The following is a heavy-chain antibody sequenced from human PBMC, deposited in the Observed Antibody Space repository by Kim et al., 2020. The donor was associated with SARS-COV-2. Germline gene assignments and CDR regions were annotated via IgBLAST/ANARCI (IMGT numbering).Heavy chain of an antibody. CDR2: INHSGST. J-gene: IGHJ6*02. CDR1: GGSFSGYY. V-gene: IGHV4-34*01. CDR3: ARRGSGSYYNLLLYYYYGMDV. Sequence: SETLSLTCAVYGGSFSGYYWSWIRQPPGKGLEWIGEINHSGSTNYNPSLKSRVTISVDTSKNQFSLKLSSVTAADTAVYYCARRGSGSYYNLLLYYYYGMDVWGQGTTVTVSS. D-gene: IGHD3-10*01.